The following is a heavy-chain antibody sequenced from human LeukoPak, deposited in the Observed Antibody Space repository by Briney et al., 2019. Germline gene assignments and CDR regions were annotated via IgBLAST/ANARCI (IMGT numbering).Heavy chain of an antibody. CDR1: GYTFTSYA. D-gene: IGHD6-13*01. Sequence: ASVKVSCKASGYTFTSYAMNWVRQAPGQGLEWMGWINTNTGNPTYAQGFTGRFVFSLDTSVSTAYLQISSLKAEDTAVYYCARDYSSSWYVWFDPWGQGTLVTVSS. J-gene: IGHJ5*02. V-gene: IGHV7-4-1*02. CDR2: INTNTGNP. CDR3: ARDYSSSWYVWFDP.